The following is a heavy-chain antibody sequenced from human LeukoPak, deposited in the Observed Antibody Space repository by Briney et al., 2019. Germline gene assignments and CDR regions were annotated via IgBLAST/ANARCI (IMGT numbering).Heavy chain of an antibody. Sequence: PSVKVSCKASGYTFTGYYMHWVRQAPGPGLEWMGIINPSGGRTSYAQKFQGRVTMTRDTSTSTVYMELSSLRSEDTAVYYCARDQRYYDSSGHLDYWGQGTLVTVSS. CDR3: ARDQRYYDSSGHLDY. V-gene: IGHV1-46*01. CDR1: GYTFTGYY. CDR2: INPSGGRT. J-gene: IGHJ4*02. D-gene: IGHD3-22*01.